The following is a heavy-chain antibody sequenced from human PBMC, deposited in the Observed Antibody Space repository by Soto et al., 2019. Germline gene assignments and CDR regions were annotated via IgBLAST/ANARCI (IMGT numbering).Heavy chain of an antibody. CDR3: ARAAMGGSSWPFDY. CDR2: IYHSGST. J-gene: IGHJ4*02. Sequence: PSETLSLTCAVSGGSISSSNWWSWVRQPPGKGLEWIGEIYHSGSTNYNPSLKSRVTISVDKSKNQFSLKLSSVTAADTAVYYCARAAMGGSSWPFDYWGQGIQVTVSS. D-gene: IGHD6-13*01. V-gene: IGHV4-4*02. CDR1: GGSISSSNW.